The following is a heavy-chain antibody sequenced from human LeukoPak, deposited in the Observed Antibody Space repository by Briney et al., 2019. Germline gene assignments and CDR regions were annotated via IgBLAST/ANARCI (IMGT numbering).Heavy chain of an antibody. CDR3: ARLAPDLAMVPDAFDI. D-gene: IGHD5-18*01. V-gene: IGHV4-59*01. J-gene: IGHJ3*02. Sequence: SETLSLTCTVSGGSISSYYWSWIRQPPGKGLEWIGYIYYSGSTNYNPSLKSRVTISVDTSKNQFSLKLSSVTAADTAVYYCARLAPDLAMVPDAFDIWGQGTMVTVSS. CDR2: IYYSGST. CDR1: GGSISSYY.